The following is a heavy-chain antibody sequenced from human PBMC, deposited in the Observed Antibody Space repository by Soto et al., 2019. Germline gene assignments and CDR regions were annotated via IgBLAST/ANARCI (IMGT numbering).Heavy chain of an antibody. Sequence: GGSLRLSCAASGFTFSGYAMSWVRQAPGKGLEWVSSISVSVGSTYSADSVQGRFTVSSDISDNTLFLRMTSLTADDTAVYFCAKRDVPHSTSNAYFYDHWGRGVLVTVSS. D-gene: IGHD2-21*02. CDR1: GFTFSGYA. V-gene: IGHV3-23*01. J-gene: IGHJ4*02. CDR3: AKRDVPHSTSNAYFYDH. CDR2: ISVSVGST.